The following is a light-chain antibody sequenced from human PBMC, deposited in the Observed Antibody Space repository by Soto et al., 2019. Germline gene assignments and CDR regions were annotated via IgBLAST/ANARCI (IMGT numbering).Light chain of an antibody. CDR2: DAS. CDR3: QQCYNWPQWT. CDR1: QSVSSY. Sequence: EIVLSQSPATLSLSPGERATLSCRASQSVSSYLAWYQQKPGQAPRLLIYDASNRATGIPARFSGSGSGTDFTLTISSLEPEDFAVYYCQQCYNWPQWTFGQGTKVDIK. V-gene: IGKV3-11*01. J-gene: IGKJ1*01.